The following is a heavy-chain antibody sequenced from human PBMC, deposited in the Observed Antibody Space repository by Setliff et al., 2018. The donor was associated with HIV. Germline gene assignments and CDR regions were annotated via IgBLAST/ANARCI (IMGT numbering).Heavy chain of an antibody. D-gene: IGHD1-26*01. J-gene: IGHJ4*02. CDR2: IKEDGSEK. Sequence: PGGSLRLSCAASGLTFSSYWMSWVRQAPGKGLEWMANIKEDGSEKYYADSVKGRFTISRDNSKNTVYLQMNSVRPEDTALFYCAREDDLVGDTYYFGYWGQGTLVTVSS. CDR3: AREDDLVGDTYYFGY. V-gene: IGHV3-7*01. CDR1: GLTFSSYW.